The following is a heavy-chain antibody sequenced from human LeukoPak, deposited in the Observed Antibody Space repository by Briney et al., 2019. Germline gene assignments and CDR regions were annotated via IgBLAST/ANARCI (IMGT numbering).Heavy chain of an antibody. CDR1: GGSFSGYY. V-gene: IGHV4-34*01. CDR3: ARGLGLRYFDWSKNWFDP. Sequence: SETLSLTCAVYGGSFSGYYWSWIRQPPGKGLEWIGEINHSGSTNYNPSIKSRVTISVDTSKNQFSLKLSSVTAADTAVYYCARGLGLRYFDWSKNWFDPWGQGTLVTVSS. CDR2: INHSGST. D-gene: IGHD3-9*01. J-gene: IGHJ5*02.